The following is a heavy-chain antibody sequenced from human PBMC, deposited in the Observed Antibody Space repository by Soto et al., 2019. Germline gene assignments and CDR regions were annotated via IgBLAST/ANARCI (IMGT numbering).Heavy chain of an antibody. V-gene: IGHV1-8*01. CDR1: GYTFTSYY. CDR3: ARAYGDYPGLFDY. D-gene: IGHD4-17*01. CDR2: MNPNSGNT. J-gene: IGHJ4*02. Sequence: ASVKVSCKASGYTFTSYYINWVRQATGQGLEWMGWMNPNSGNTGYAQKFQGRVTMTRNTSISTAYMELSSLRSEDTAVYYCARAYGDYPGLFDYWGQGTLVTVSS.